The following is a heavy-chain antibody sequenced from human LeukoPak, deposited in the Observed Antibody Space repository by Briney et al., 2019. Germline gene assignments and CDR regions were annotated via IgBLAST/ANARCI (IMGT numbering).Heavy chain of an antibody. D-gene: IGHD3-16*01. CDR3: VWHYFDY. CDR2: IKNKADGGTT. Sequence: GGSLRLSCATSGFTFSNAWMSWARQAPGKGLEWVGRIKNKADGGTTDYTVPVKGRFTISRDDAKNTLYLQMDSLISEDTAIYYCVWHYFDYWGQGALVTVSS. V-gene: IGHV3-15*01. CDR1: GFTFSNAW. J-gene: IGHJ4*02.